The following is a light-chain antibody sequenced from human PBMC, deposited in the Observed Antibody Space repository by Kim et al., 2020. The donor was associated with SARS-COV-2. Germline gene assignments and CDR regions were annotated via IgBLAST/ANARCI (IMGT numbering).Light chain of an antibody. CDR1: QSVSSF. CDR3: QQRSNWPFT. J-gene: IGKJ4*01. Sequence: EIVLTQSPATLSLSPGERATFSCRASQSVSSFLAWYQHKPGQAPRLLIYDASNRATGVPARFSGSGSGTDFTLTISSLEPEDFAVYYCQQRSNWPFTFGGGTKVDIK. V-gene: IGKV3-11*01. CDR2: DAS.